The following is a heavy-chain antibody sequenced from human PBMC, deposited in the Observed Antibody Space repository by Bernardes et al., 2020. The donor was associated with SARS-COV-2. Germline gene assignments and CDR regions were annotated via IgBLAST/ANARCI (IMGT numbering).Heavy chain of an antibody. CDR3: AGSSCGIDCYIGGLRSWDYGMDV. CDR2: IYSTGSS. Sequence: SETLSLTCTVSGGSISSSNYYWGWIRQPPGKGLEWIGSIYSTGSSYYNPSLQRRVRASVDTSKNHFSLRLSFATAADTAVYYCAGSSCGIDCYIGGLRSWDYGMDVWGQGTTVTVSS. D-gene: IGHD2-21*02. J-gene: IGHJ6*02. CDR1: GGSISSSNYY. V-gene: IGHV4-39*02.